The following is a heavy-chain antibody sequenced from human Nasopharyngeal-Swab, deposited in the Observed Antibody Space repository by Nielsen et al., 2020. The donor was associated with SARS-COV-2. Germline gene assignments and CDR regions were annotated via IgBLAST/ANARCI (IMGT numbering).Heavy chain of an antibody. CDR2: ISGSGGST. CDR1: GFTFSTYA. D-gene: IGHD3-22*01. CDR3: AKDTRGTYYYDSSGYYGTDY. V-gene: IGHV3-23*01. J-gene: IGHJ4*02. Sequence: GESLKISCAASGFTFSTYAMSWVRQAPGKGLEWVSAISGSGGSTYYADSVKGRFTISRDNSKNTLYLQMNSLRAEDTAVYYCAKDTRGTYYYDSSGYYGTDYWGQGTLVTVSS.